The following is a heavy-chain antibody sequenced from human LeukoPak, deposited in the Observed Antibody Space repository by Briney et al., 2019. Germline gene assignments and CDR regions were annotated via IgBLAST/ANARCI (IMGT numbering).Heavy chain of an antibody. CDR3: AVTYYYDSSGARIDY. CDR2: INPSGGST. J-gene: IGHJ4*02. D-gene: IGHD3-22*01. CDR1: GYTFTSYY. V-gene: IGHV1-46*01. Sequence: ATVKVSCKASGYTFTSYYMHWVRQAPGQGLEWMGIINPSGGSTSYAQKFQGRVTMTRDTSTSTVYMELSSLRSEDTAVYYCAVTYYYDSSGARIDYWGQGTLVTVSS.